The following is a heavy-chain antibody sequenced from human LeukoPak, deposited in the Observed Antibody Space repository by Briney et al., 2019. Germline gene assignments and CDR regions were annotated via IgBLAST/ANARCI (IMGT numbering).Heavy chain of an antibody. CDR3: ARAMGRITGTTLNY. J-gene: IGHJ4*02. CDR1: GYTFTSYY. CDR2: MNPSDGST. D-gene: IGHD1-7*01. Sequence: ASVKVSCKASGYTFTSYYIHWVRQAPGQGLEWMGIMNPSDGSTSYAQKFRGRVTMTRDTSTTTVYMEMSNLSSEDTAVYYCARAMGRITGTTLNYWGQGTLVTVSS. V-gene: IGHV1-46*01.